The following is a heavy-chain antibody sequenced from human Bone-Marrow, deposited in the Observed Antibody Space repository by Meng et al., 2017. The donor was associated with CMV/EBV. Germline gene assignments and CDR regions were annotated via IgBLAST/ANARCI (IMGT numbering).Heavy chain of an antibody. V-gene: IGHV3-66*01. CDR1: GFTVSSNY. CDR2: IYSGGST. J-gene: IGHJ6*02. CDR3: ARGAGDYYYGMDV. Sequence: GESLKISCAASGFTVSSNYMSWVRQAPGKGLEWVSVIYSGGSTYYADSVKGRFTISRDNAKISLYLQMNSLRAEDTAVYYCARGAGDYYYGMDVWGQGTTVTVSS.